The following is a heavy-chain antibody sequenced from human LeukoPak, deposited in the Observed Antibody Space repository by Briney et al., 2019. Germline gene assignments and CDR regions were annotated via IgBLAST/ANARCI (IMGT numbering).Heavy chain of an antibody. CDR2: IICSGGST. CDR3: AKGPGSISWYDFDY. J-gene: IGHJ4*02. V-gene: IGHV3-23*01. CDR1: GFTFSSYA. D-gene: IGHD6-13*01. Sequence: GGSLRLSCAASGFTFSSYAMSWVRQAPGKGLEWVSSIICSGGSTYYADSVKGRFTISRDNSEHTLYLQMNSLRAEDTAVYYCAKGPGSISWYDFDYWGQGTLVTVSS.